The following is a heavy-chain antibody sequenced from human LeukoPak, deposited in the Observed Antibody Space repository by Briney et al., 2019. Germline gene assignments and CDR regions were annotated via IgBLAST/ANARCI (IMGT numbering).Heavy chain of an antibody. J-gene: IGHJ4*02. Sequence: PGGSLRLSCAASGFTFSSYSMNWVRQPPGKGLEWIGEIYHSGSTNYNPSLKSRVTISVDKSKNQFSLKLSSVTAADTAVYYCARGEYSSSWLDYWGQGTLVTVSS. CDR3: ARGEYSSSWLDY. CDR2: IYHSGST. D-gene: IGHD6-13*01. CDR1: GFTFSSYSM. V-gene: IGHV4-4*02.